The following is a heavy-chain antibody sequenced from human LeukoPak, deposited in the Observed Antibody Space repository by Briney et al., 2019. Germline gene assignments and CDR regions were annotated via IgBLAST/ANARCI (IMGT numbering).Heavy chain of an antibody. CDR1: GFTVSSNY. CDR3: ARDLGRVTIFGVVAKPGSYYYYGMDV. Sequence: GGSLRLSCAASGFTVSSNYMSWVRQARGKGLEWVSVIYSGGSTYYADSVKGRFTISRDNSKNTLYLQMNSLRAEDTAVYYCARDLGRVTIFGVVAKPGSYYYYGMDVWGQGTTVTVSS. CDR2: IYSGGST. V-gene: IGHV3-66*01. J-gene: IGHJ6*02. D-gene: IGHD3-3*01.